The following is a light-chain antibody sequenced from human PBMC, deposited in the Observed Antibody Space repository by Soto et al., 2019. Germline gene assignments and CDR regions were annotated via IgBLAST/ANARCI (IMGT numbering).Light chain of an antibody. CDR1: QGISSW. V-gene: IGKV1-12*01. J-gene: IGKJ5*01. CDR3: QQTHTFPIT. CDR2: TTS. Sequence: DIQMTQSPSSVSASVGDRVTITCRASQGISSWLAWYQQRPGKAPNLLIHTTSSLQSGVPSRFSGSGSGTDFTLTISSLQPEDFATYYCQQTHTFPITFGQGTRLEIK.